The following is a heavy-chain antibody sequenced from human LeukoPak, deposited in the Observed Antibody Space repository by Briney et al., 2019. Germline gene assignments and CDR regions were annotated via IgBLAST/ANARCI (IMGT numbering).Heavy chain of an antibody. V-gene: IGHV1-24*01. CDR1: GYTLTELS. Sequence: ASVKVSCKVSGYTLTELSMHWVRQAPGKGLEWMGGFDPEDGETIYAQKFQGRVTMTEDTSTDTAYMELSSLRSEGTAVYYCATSSGGKGYVPFDYWGQGTLVTVSS. J-gene: IGHJ4*02. CDR3: ATSSGGKGYVPFDY. D-gene: IGHD2-15*01. CDR2: FDPEDGET.